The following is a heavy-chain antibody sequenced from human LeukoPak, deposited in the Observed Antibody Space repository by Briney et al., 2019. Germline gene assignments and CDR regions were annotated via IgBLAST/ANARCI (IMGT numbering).Heavy chain of an antibody. CDR1: GGTFSSYA. D-gene: IGHD6-6*01. CDR3: ARGGSIAARRAFDF. Sequence: SVKVSCKASGGTFSSYAISWVRQAPGQGLEWMGGIIPIFGTANYAQKFQGRVTITADESTSTAYMELSSLRSEDTAVYYCARGGSIAARRAFDFWGQGTLVTVSS. CDR2: IIPIFGTA. J-gene: IGHJ4*02. V-gene: IGHV1-69*01.